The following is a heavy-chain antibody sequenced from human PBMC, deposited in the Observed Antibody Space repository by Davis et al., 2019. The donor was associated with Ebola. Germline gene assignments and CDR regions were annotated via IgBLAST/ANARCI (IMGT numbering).Heavy chain of an antibody. CDR1: GFTFSSYW. CDR3: ARVGYSSSSGLDY. CDR2: ISSSGSTI. D-gene: IGHD6-6*01. J-gene: IGHJ4*02. V-gene: IGHV3-48*04. Sequence: GESLKISCAASGFTFSSYWMHWVRQAPGKGLEWVSYISSSGSTIYYADSVKGRFTISRDNAKNSLYLQMNSLRAEDTAVYYCARVGYSSSSGLDYWGQGTLVTVSS.